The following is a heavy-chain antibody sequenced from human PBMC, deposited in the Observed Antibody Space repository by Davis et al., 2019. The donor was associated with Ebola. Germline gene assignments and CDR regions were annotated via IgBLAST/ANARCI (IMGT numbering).Heavy chain of an antibody. J-gene: IGHJ3*02. CDR3: ARRRMGIRDAFDI. D-gene: IGHD7-27*01. CDR1: GFTFSSYA. Sequence: GSLRLSCAASGFTFSSYAMHWVRQAPGKGLEWVAVISYDGSNKYYADSVKGRFTISRDNAKNSLYLQMNSLRAEDTAVYYCARRRMGIRDAFDIWGQGTMVTVSS. V-gene: IGHV3-30-3*01. CDR2: ISYDGSNK.